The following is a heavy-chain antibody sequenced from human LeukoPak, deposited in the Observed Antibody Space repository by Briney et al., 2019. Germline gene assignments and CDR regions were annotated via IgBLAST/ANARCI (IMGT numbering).Heavy chain of an antibody. D-gene: IGHD3-3*01. J-gene: IGHJ4*02. CDR3: ARHVKSYDFWSAFDY. CDR1: GGSISSYY. CDR2: IYYSGST. V-gene: IGHV4-59*08. Sequence: SETLSLTCTVSGGSISSYYWSWIRQPPGKGLEWIGYIYYSGSTNYNPSLKSRVTISVDTSKNQFSLKLSSVTAADTAVYYCARHVKSYDFWSAFDYWGQGTLVTVSP.